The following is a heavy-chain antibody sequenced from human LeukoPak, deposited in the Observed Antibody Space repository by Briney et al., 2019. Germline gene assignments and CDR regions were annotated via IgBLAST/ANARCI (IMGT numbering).Heavy chain of an antibody. V-gene: IGHV4-30-2*06. D-gene: IGHD1-1*01. CDR2: IHHSGSI. Sequence: SQTLSLTCTVSGDSISSGGYYWNWVRQSPGKGLEWIGCIHHSGSIHYTPSLKSRVTISVDRSNNQSSLKLSSVTAADTAVYYCARGTDAWKVGYWGQGTLVTVSS. J-gene: IGHJ4*02. CDR1: GDSISSGGYY. CDR3: ARGTDAWKVGY.